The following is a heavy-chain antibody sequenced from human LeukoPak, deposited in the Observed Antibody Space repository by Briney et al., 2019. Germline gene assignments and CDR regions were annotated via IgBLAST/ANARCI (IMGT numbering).Heavy chain of an antibody. J-gene: IGHJ1*01. CDR1: GFTFSNYA. Sequence: PGGSLRLSCAASGFTFSNYAMHWVRQAPGKGLEWVAVISYDGSNKYYTDSMKGRFTISRDNSNNTLYLQMNSLRAEDTAVYYCARGVVVINSYFQYWGQGTLVTVSS. D-gene: IGHD3-22*01. V-gene: IGHV3-30*04. CDR3: ARGVVVINSYFQY. CDR2: ISYDGSNK.